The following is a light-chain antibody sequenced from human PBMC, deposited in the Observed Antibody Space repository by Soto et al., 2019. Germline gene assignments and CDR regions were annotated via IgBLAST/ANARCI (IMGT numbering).Light chain of an antibody. V-gene: IGKV3-15*01. CDR2: GAS. CDR1: QSVSSN. Sequence: EIVMTQSPATLSVSPGERATLSCRASQSVSSNLAWYQQKPGQAPRLLIYGASTRATGIPARFSGSGSGTEFTLTISSLQSEAFAVYYCQQYNNWPLWTFGQGTKLEIK. CDR3: QQYNNWPLWT. J-gene: IGKJ2*02.